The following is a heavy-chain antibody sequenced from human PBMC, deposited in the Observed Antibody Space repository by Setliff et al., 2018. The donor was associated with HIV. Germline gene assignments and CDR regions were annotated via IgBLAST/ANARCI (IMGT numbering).Heavy chain of an antibody. Sequence: RDPPGKGLEWIGYIYYSGGTNYNPSLKSRVTISVDTSKNQFSLKLSSVTAADTAVYYCARGSRGYSYAYYYYYMDVWGKGTTVTVSS. J-gene: IGHJ6*03. V-gene: IGHV4-59*01. D-gene: IGHD5-18*01. CDR3: ARGSRGYSYAYYYYYMDV. CDR2: IYYSGGT.